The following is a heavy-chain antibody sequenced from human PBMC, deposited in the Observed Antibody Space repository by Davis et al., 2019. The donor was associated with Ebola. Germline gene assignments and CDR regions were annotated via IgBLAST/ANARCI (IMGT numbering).Heavy chain of an antibody. Sequence: ETLSLTCGVSGGFVSSGGYSWSWIRQPPGKGLEWVANIKTDGSEEHYVDSVKGRFTMSRDNAKNSLYLQLDSLRDEDTAVYYCARWGLRGNYDSWSGSDYYFDYWGQGILVTVSS. CDR1: GGFVSSGGYS. CDR3: ARWGLRGNYDSWSGSDYYFDY. V-gene: IGHV3-7*01. CDR2: IKTDGSEE. J-gene: IGHJ4*02. D-gene: IGHD3-3*01.